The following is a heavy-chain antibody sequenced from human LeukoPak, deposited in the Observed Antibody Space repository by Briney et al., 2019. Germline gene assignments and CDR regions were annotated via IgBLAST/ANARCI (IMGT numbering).Heavy chain of an antibody. V-gene: IGHV3-33*01. CDR3: ARGGRIVVVPAAIPPYYFDY. D-gene: IGHD2-2*01. CDR1: GFTFSSYG. J-gene: IGHJ4*02. CDR2: IWYDGSNK. Sequence: PGGPLRLSCAASGFTFSSYGMHWVRQAPGKGLEWVAVIWYDGSNKYYAASVKGRFTISRDNSKNTLYLQMNSLRAEDTAVYYCARGGRIVVVPAAIPPYYFDYWGQGPWSPSPQ.